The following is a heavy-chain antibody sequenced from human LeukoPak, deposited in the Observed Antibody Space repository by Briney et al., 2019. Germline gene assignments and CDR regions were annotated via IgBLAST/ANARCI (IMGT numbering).Heavy chain of an antibody. V-gene: IGHV3-23*01. J-gene: IGHJ4*02. D-gene: IGHD2-21*02. CDR1: GFTFSSYG. CDR2: ISGSGGST. CDR3: AKGVKHIVVVTAQHYFDY. Sequence: GGSLRLSCAASGFTFSSYGMSWVRQAPGKGLEWVSAISGSGGSTYYADSVRGRFTISRDNSKNTLYLQMNTLRAEDTAVYYCAKGVKHIVVVTAQHYFDYWGQGTLVTVSS.